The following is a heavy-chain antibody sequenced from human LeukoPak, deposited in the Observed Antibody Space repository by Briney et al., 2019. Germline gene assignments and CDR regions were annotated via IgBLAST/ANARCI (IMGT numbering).Heavy chain of an antibody. D-gene: IGHD4-23*01. CDR1: GFTFSSYG. CDR2: IWYDGSNK. V-gene: IGHV3-33*06. J-gene: IGHJ1*01. Sequence: GGSLRLSCAASGFTFSSYGMHWVRQAPGKGLEWVAVIWYDGSNKYYADSVKGRFTISRDNSKNTLYLQMNSLRAEDTAVYYCAKEKFSGDNFHLRYFQHWGQGTLVTVSS. CDR3: AKEKFSGDNFHLRYFQH.